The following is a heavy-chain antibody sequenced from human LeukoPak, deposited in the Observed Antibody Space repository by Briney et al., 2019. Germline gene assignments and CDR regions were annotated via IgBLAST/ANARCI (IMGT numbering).Heavy chain of an antibody. Sequence: ASVKVSCKASGYTFTNYDINWVRQATGQGLEWMAWINPNSGNTGYAQKFQGRVTITADKSTSTAYMELSSLRSEDTAVYYCARDFHRSSWYSFDYWGQGTLVTVSS. CDR2: INPNSGNT. CDR1: GYTFTNYD. J-gene: IGHJ4*02. D-gene: IGHD6-13*01. V-gene: IGHV1-8*03. CDR3: ARDFHRSSWYSFDY.